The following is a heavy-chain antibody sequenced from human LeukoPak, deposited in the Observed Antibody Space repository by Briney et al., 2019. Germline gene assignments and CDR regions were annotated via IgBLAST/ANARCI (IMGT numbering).Heavy chain of an antibody. V-gene: IGHV4-39*01. Sequence: AETLSLTCTVSGVSISSNSYYWGWHRQPQVQGREWIVSSNYSRSTYYNSALKCRVTISVDTSKNQFSLKLSSVTAADTAVYYCARLGYYGSGSLIDYFDYWGQGTLVTVSS. D-gene: IGHD3-10*01. CDR3: ARLGYYGSGSLIDYFDY. CDR1: GVSISSNSYY. CDR2: SNYSRST. J-gene: IGHJ4*02.